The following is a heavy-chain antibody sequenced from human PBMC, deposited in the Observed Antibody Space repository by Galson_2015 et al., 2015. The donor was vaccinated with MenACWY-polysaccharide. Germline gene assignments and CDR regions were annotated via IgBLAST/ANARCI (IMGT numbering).Heavy chain of an antibody. CDR2: INEDGSEE. CDR1: GFTFSNYW. CDR3: VRDSPRSGTTPNCYNGY. V-gene: IGHV3-7*01. Sequence: SLRLSCAAPGFTFSNYWMSWVRRAPGKGLEWVANINEDGSEENYVDSVKGRFTISRDNAKNSVYLQVSSLRDEDTAVCYCVRDSPRSGTTPNCYNGYWGQGTLVTVSS. D-gene: IGHD2/OR15-2a*01. J-gene: IGHJ4*02.